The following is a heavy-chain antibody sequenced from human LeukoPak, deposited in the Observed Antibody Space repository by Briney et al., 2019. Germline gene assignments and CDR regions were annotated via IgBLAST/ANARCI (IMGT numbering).Heavy chain of an antibody. V-gene: IGHV3-21*01. D-gene: IGHD6-13*01. J-gene: IGHJ6*03. CDR3: ARDHSSSWYYYYYMDV. CDR1: GFTFSSYR. CDR2: ISSSSSYI. Sequence: GGSLRLYCAASGFTFSSYRMNWVRQAPGKGMEWVSSISSSSSYIYYADSVKGRFTISRDNAKNSLYLQMNSLRAEDTAVYYCARDHSSSWYYYYYMDVWGKGTTVTVSS.